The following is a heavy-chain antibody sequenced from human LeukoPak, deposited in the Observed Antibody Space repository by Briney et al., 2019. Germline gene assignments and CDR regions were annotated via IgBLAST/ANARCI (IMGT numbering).Heavy chain of an antibody. CDR3: AKDSGDLSSSWFFDY. CDR2: IWYDGSNK. Sequence: GRSLRLSCAASGFTFSSYGMHWVRQAPGKGLEWVAVIWYDGSNKYYADSVKGRFTISRDNSKNTLYLQMNSLRAEDTAVYYCAKDSGDLSSSWFFDYWGQGTLVTVSS. V-gene: IGHV3-33*06. D-gene: IGHD6-13*01. J-gene: IGHJ4*02. CDR1: GFTFSSYG.